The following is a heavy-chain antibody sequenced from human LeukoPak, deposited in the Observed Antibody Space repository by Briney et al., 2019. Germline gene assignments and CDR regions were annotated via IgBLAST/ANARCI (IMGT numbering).Heavy chain of an antibody. D-gene: IGHD6-6*01. Sequence: SETPSLTCTVSSGSITNYYWSWIRQPPGKGLEWIGYIYYTGSTNYNPSLKGRVTMSIDTSKNQFSLKLSSVTAADTAVYYCASLPYSRSPLFDLWGQGTLVTVSS. CDR3: ASLPYSRSPLFDL. CDR2: IYYTGST. J-gene: IGHJ4*02. CDR1: SGSITNYY. V-gene: IGHV4-59*01.